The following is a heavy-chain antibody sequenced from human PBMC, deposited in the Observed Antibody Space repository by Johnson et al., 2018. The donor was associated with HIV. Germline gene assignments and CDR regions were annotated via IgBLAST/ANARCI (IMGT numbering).Heavy chain of an antibody. J-gene: IGHJ3*02. D-gene: IGHD3-3*01. V-gene: IGHV3-23*04. CDR3: ARARPKRNYDFWSGYYRLDHDAFDI. CDR2: IHVSGDVT. Sequence: VQLVESGGGLVQPGGSLRLSCAASGYPFSNYAMIWVRQTPGKGLEFVSGIHVSGDVTKYADSVRGRFPVSRATSTGTLYLQMNSLRAEDTAVYYCARARPKRNYDFWSGYYRLDHDAFDIWGQGTMVTVSS. CDR1: GYPFSNYA.